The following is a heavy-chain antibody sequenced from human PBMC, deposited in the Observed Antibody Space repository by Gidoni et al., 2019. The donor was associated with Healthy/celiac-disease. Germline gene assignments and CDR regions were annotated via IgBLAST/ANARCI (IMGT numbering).Heavy chain of an antibody. D-gene: IGHD6-6*01. Sequence: QVQLQQWGAGLLKPSETLSLTCAVYGGSFSGYYWSWIRQPPGKGLEWIGEINHSGSTNYNPSLKSRVTISVDTSKNQFSLKLSSVTAADTAVYYCAKVFVRVPMRAGSIAARPHRGNWFDPWGQGTLVTVSS. CDR2: INHSGST. J-gene: IGHJ5*02. V-gene: IGHV4-34*01. CDR3: AKVFVRVPMRAGSIAARPHRGNWFDP. CDR1: GGSFSGYY.